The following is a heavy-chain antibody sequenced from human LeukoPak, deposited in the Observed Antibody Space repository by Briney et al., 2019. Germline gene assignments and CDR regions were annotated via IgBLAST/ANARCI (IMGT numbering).Heavy chain of an antibody. CDR2: LRPRYGNT. D-gene: IGHD3-10*01. CDR1: GYTFIIYE. J-gene: IGHJ4*02. Sequence: GASVKVSCKASGYTFIIYEIQWVRQAPGQGLEWVGWLRPRYGNTAYAQNFQGRVTITRDTSIDIVYRGLSGRRSEDTAVYYCARVGGGEGGIDYWAQGTLITVSS. V-gene: IGHV1-8*03. CDR3: ARVGGGEGGIDY.